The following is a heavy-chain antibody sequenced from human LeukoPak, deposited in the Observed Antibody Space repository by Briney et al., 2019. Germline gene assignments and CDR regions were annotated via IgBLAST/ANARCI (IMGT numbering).Heavy chain of an antibody. V-gene: IGHV1-18*01. D-gene: IGHD5-24*01. CDR1: GYTFTSYG. CDR3: ARPLEDGRGGYYYYYGMDV. J-gene: IGHJ6*02. Sequence: ASVKVSCKASGYTFTSYGISWVRQAPGQGLEWMGWISAYNGNTNYAQKFQGRVTITADESTSTAYMELSSLRSEDTAVYYCARPLEDGRGGYYYYYGMDVWGQGTTVTVSS. CDR2: ISAYNGNT.